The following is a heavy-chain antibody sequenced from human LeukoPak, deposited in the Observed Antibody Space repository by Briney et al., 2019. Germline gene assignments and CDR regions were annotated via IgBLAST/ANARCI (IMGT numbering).Heavy chain of an antibody. CDR2: FDPEDGET. J-gene: IGHJ4*02. V-gene: IGHV1-24*01. Sequence: ASVKVSCKVSGYTLTELSMHWVRQAPGKGHEWMGGFDPEDGETIYAQKSQGRVTMTEDTSTDTAYMELSSLRSEDTAVYYCAMWVYYYDSSGYPFDYWGQGTLVTVSS. CDR3: AMWVYYYDSSGYPFDY. CDR1: GYTLTELS. D-gene: IGHD3-22*01.